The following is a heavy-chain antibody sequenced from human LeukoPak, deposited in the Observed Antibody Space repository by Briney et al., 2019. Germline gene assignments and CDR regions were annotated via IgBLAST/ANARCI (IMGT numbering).Heavy chain of an antibody. V-gene: IGHV3-48*04. CDR3: ARDAKGGYYYDSSGYTH. CDR2: ISSSSSTI. D-gene: IGHD3-22*01. CDR1: GFTFSSYS. Sequence: GGSLRLSCAASGFTFSSYSMNWARQAPGKGLEWVSYISSSSSTIYYADSVKGRFTISRDNAKNSLYLQMNSLRAEDTAVYYCARDAKGGYYYDSSGYTHWGQGTLVTVSS. J-gene: IGHJ4*02.